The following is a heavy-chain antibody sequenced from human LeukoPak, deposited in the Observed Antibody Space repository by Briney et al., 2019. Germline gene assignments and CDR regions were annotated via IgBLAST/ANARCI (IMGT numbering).Heavy chain of an antibody. D-gene: IGHD6-19*01. CDR3: ARTVYSSGWPYFDY. V-gene: IGHV4-59*08. CDR2: IYYSGST. CDR1: GGSISSYY. Sequence: SETLSLTCTVSGGSISSYYWSWIRQPPGKGLEWIGYIYYSGSTNYNPSLKSRVTISIDTSKNQFFLKLNSVTAADTAVYYCARTVYSSGWPYFDYWGQGTLVTVSS. J-gene: IGHJ4*02.